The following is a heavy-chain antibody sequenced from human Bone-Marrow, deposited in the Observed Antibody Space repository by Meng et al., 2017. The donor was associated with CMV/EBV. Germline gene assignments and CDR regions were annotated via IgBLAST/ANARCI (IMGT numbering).Heavy chain of an antibody. CDR2: IIPIFGTA. Sequence: SVKVSCKASGYTFTSYGISWVRQAPGQGLEWMGGIIPIFGTANYAQKFQGRVTITTDESTSTAYMELSSLRSEDTAVYYCARGMGPLVLCRRCFYGMDVWGQGTTVTVSS. CDR1: GYTFTSYG. CDR3: ARGMGPLVLCRRCFYGMDV. J-gene: IGHJ6*02. V-gene: IGHV1-69*05. D-gene: IGHD3-10*01.